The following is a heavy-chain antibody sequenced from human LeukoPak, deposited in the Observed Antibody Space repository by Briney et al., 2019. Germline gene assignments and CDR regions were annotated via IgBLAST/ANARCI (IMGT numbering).Heavy chain of an antibody. CDR3: ARSGSGSYYIFGRRKNYFDY. Sequence: TGGSLRLSCAASGFTFSSYEMKWVRQAPGKGMEWASYISSSGSTIYYADSVKGRFTISRDNAKNSLYLQLNSLRAEDTAVYYCARSGSGSYYIFGRRKNYFDYWGQGTLVTVSS. CDR2: ISSSGSTI. D-gene: IGHD3-10*01. V-gene: IGHV3-48*03. CDR1: GFTFSSYE. J-gene: IGHJ4*02.